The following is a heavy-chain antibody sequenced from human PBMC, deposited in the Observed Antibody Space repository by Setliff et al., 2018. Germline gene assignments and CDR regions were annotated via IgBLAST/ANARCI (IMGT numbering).Heavy chain of an antibody. CDR2: VSVSGDNT. J-gene: IGHJ4*02. D-gene: IGHD3-3*01. Sequence: GGSLRLSCAASGLTFNSYAMSWVRQAPGKGLEWVSPVSVSGDNTYYPDSVKGRFTTSRDNSKNTLSLQMSSLRTEDTAIYFCAGQGPIFGSGLIPGFDQWGQGTMVTISS. CDR3: AGQGPIFGSGLIPGFDQ. V-gene: IGHV3-23*01. CDR1: GLTFNSYA.